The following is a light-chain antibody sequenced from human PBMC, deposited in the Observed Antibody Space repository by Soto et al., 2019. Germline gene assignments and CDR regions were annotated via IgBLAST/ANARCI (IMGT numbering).Light chain of an antibody. V-gene: IGLV2-14*03. CDR3: NSYASDTIYV. CDR1: SSDVGGHDY. CDR2: DVN. J-gene: IGLJ1*01. Sequence: QSVLTQPASVSGSPGQSITISCTGSSSDVGGHDYVSWYQQHPGRVPKLIIYDVNKRPSGVSHRYSGSKSGNTASLTIAGLQTEDEADYYCNSYASDTIYVFGTGTKLTVL.